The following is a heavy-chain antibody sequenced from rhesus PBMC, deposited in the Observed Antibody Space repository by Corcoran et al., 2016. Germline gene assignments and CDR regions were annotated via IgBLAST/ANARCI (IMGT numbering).Heavy chain of an antibody. D-gene: IGHD6-25*01. CDR3: ARVWGGSWTCDY. Sequence: QVQLQESGPGVVKPSETLSLTCAVSGGSISDSYRWSWSRQPPGKGLEWMGNTCVSRTSTNYNPSLKSRVTISKDTSKNQFSLKLSSVTAADTAVYYCARVWGGSWTCDYWGQGVLVTVSS. V-gene: IGHV4S10*01. CDR1: GGSISDSYR. J-gene: IGHJ4*01. CDR2: TCVSRTST.